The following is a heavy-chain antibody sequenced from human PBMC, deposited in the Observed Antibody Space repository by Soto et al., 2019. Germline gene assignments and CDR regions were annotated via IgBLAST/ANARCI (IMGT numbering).Heavy chain of an antibody. V-gene: IGHV1-69*02. Sequence: SVKVSCKASGGTFSSYTISWVRQAPGQGLEWMGRIIPILGIANYSPSLKSRLTITKDTSKNQVVLTMTNMDPVDTATYYCAHSGSSGDYVWPTVFDYWGQGTLVTVSS. CDR3: AHSGSSGDYVWPTVFDY. J-gene: IGHJ4*02. CDR2: IIPILGIA. CDR1: GGTFSSYT. D-gene: IGHD4-17*01.